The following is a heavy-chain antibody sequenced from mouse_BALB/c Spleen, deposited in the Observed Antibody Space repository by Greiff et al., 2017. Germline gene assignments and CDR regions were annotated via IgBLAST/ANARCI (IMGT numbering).Heavy chain of an antibody. CDR1: GYTFTSYW. D-gene: IGHD1-2*01. Sequence: VQLQQSGAELVKPGASVKMSCKASGYTFTSYWMHWVNQRPGQGLEWIGYINPSTGYTEYNQKFKDKATLTADKSSSTAYMQLSSLTSEDSAVYYCARGITTADYWGQGTSVTVSS. V-gene: IGHV1-7*01. CDR2: INPSTGYT. J-gene: IGHJ4*01. CDR3: ARGITTADY.